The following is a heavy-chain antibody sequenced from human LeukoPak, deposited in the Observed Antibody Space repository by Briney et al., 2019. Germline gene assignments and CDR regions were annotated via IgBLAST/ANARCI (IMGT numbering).Heavy chain of an antibody. D-gene: IGHD4-23*01. CDR1: GGTFSSYA. CDR3: ASDDGGNYYFDY. CDR2: IIPIFGTA. Sequence: ASVKVSCKASGGTFSSYAISWVRQAPGQGLEWMGGIIPIFGTANYAQKFQGRVTITTDESTSTAYMELSSLRSEDTAVYYCASDDGGNYYFDYWGQGTLVTVSS. V-gene: IGHV1-69*05. J-gene: IGHJ4*02.